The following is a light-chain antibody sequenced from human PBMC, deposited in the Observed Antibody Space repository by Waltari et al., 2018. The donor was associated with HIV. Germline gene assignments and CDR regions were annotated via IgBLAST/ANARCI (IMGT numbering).Light chain of an antibody. V-gene: IGLV1-47*01. CDR1: SSNIGSNY. Sequence: QSVLTQPPSASGTPGQRVAISCSGSSSNIGSNYVYWYQQLPGTAPKVLIYRSNQRPSGVPDRFSGSKSGTSASLAISALRSEDEADYYCATWDDSLSGPVFGGGIKLTVL. J-gene: IGLJ3*02. CDR3: ATWDDSLSGPV. CDR2: RSN.